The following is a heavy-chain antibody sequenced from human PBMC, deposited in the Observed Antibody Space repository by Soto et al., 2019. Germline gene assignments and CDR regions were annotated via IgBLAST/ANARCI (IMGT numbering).Heavy chain of an antibody. CDR2: IYWNDDK. J-gene: IGHJ6*02. CDR3: AHSAVQLWRQDYYYYYGMDV. D-gene: IGHD5-18*01. CDR1: GFSLSTSGVG. V-gene: IGHV2-5*01. Sequence: QITLKESGPTLVKPTQTLTLTCTFSGFSLSTSGVGVGWIRQPPGKALEWLALIYWNDDKRYSPSLKSRLTITKDTSKNQVVLTMTNMDAVDTSPYYCAHSAVQLWRQDYYYYYGMDVWGQGTTVTVSS.